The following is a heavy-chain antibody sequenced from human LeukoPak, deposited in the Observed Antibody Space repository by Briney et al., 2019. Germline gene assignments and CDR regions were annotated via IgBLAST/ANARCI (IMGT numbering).Heavy chain of an antibody. D-gene: IGHD1-1*01. Sequence: GRSLRLSCAASGFTFSSYAMHWVRQAPGKGLEWVAFIPFEGHNRYYTDSVKGRFTVSRDNSMNTVHLQMESLRVDDTALYYCATITGPRDYWGQGARVTVSP. CDR1: GFTFSSYA. CDR2: IPFEGHNR. V-gene: IGHV3-30*04. J-gene: IGHJ4*02. CDR3: ATITGPRDY.